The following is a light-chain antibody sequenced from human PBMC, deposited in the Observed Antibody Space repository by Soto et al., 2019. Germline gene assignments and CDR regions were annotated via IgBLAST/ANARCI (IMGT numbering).Light chain of an antibody. J-gene: IGLJ3*02. CDR3: CSYAGASGMV. CDR1: ISDVGGYNY. Sequence: QSVLTQPRSVSESPGQSATISCTGTISDVGGYNYVSWYQHHPGKAPKLIIYDVNKRPSGVPDRFSGSESGNTASLTISGLQADDEAEYYCCSYAGASGMVFGGGTKLTVL. V-gene: IGLV2-11*01. CDR2: DVN.